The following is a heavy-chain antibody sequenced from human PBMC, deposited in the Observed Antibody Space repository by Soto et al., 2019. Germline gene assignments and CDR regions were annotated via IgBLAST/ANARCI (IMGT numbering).Heavy chain of an antibody. Sequence: GASGGKFVNYGVSWISKTTGKGLEWVSYISSSSSTIYYADSVKGRFTISRDNAKSSLYLQMNSLRAEDTAVYYCARGPYGDYVFPFDYWGQGTLVTVSS. CDR3: ARGPYGDYVFPFDY. CDR1: GGKFVNYG. V-gene: IGHV3-48*01. D-gene: IGHD4-17*01. CDR2: ISSSSSTI. J-gene: IGHJ4*02.